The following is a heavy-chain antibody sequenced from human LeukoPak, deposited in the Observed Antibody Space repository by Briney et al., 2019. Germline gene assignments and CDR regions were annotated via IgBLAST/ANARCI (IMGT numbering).Heavy chain of an antibody. J-gene: IGHJ6*03. CDR2: ISSSSSYI. D-gene: IGHD3-10*01. Sequence: GGSLRLSCAASGFTFSNYSMNWVRQAPGKGLEWVSSISSSSSYIYYADSVKGRFTISRDNAKNTLYLQMNSLRAEDTAVYYCARGYTFEIPGNMDVGGKGTTVTIS. V-gene: IGHV3-21*01. CDR3: ARGYTFEIPGNMDV. CDR1: GFTFSNYS.